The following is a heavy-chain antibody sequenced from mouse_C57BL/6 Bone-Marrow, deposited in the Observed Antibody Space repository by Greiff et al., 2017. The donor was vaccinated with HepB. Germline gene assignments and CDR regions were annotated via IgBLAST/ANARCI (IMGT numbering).Heavy chain of an antibody. CDR2: INYDGSST. Sequence: EVKLMESEGGLVQPGSSMKLSCTASGFTFSDYYMAWVRQVPEKGLEWVANINYDGSSTYYLDSLKSRFIISRDNAKNILYLQMSSLKSEDTATYYCARDYGSSGYYAMDYWGQGTSVTVSS. D-gene: IGHD1-1*01. CDR1: GFTFSDYY. CDR3: ARDYGSSGYYAMDY. J-gene: IGHJ4*01. V-gene: IGHV5-16*01.